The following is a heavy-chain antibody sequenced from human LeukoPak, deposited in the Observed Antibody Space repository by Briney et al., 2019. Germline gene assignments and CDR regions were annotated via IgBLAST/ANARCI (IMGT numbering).Heavy chain of an antibody. CDR1: GFSFSEYS. J-gene: IGHJ4*02. D-gene: IGHD3-10*01. CDR3: ARGGDFYGSGPRDY. Sequence: GGSLRLSCVGSGFSFSEYSMNWVRQSPGKGLEWISYITSRSAFTYFAGSVKGRFTISRDDVRNSVYLHLNALRVGDTAVYYCARGGDFYGSGPRDYWGQGTLVTVSS. V-gene: IGHV3-48*01. CDR2: ITSRSAFT.